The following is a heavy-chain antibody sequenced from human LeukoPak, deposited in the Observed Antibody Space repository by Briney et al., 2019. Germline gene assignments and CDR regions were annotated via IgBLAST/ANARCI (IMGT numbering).Heavy chain of an antibody. CDR1: GGSISSSGYY. V-gene: IGHV4-39*01. CDR3: ARGHCTSGSCSRWFDP. CDR2: IYYTGST. D-gene: IGHD2-15*01. Sequence: SETLSLTCTVSGGSISSSGYYWVWIRQPPGKGLEWIGSIYYTGSTYYNPSLRSRVTISVDTSKNQFSLKLTSVTAADTAVYYCARGHCTSGSCSRWFDPWGQGTLVTVSS. J-gene: IGHJ5*02.